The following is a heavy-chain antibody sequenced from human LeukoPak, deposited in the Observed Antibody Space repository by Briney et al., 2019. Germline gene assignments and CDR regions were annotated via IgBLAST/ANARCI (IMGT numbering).Heavy chain of an antibody. V-gene: IGHV3-30*18. J-gene: IGHJ5*02. Sequence: GGSLRLSCAASGFTFSSYGMHWVRQAPGKGLEWVAVISYDGSNKYYADSVKGRFTISRDNSKNTLYLQMNSLRAEDTAVYYCAKDHYDILTGYRWFDPRGQGTLVTVSS. CDR3: AKDHYDILTGYRWFDP. CDR2: ISYDGSNK. D-gene: IGHD3-9*01. CDR1: GFTFSSYG.